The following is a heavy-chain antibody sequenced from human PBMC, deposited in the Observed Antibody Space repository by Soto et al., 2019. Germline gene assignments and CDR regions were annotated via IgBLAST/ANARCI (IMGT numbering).Heavy chain of an antibody. CDR3: TTNPGDHQDF. CDR2: IKNRADGGTT. D-gene: IGHD4-17*01. V-gene: IGHV3-15*01. Sequence: EVQLVESGGDLVKPGGCLRLSCAASGISFTNAWMSWVRQAPGKGLEWVGRIKNRADGGTTDYAAPVRGRFTISRDDSKNPLFLQKNNLEAEDTAVYYCTTNPGDHQDFLGQGTLVTVSS. CDR1: GISFTNAW. J-gene: IGHJ4*02.